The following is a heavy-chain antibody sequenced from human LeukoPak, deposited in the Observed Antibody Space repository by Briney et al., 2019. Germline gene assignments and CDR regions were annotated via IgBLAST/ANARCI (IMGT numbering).Heavy chain of an antibody. J-gene: IGHJ4*02. CDR2: ISGSGDST. CDR3: AKLPTGYSYGSLDY. Sequence: GGSLRLSCTVSGFTFSNYAMSWVRQAPGKGLEWVSRISGSGDSTNYADSVKGRFTISRGNSKNTLNLQVNSLRAEDTAVYYCAKLPTGYSYGSLDYWGQGTLVTVSS. CDR1: GFTFSNYA. V-gene: IGHV3-23*01. D-gene: IGHD5-18*01.